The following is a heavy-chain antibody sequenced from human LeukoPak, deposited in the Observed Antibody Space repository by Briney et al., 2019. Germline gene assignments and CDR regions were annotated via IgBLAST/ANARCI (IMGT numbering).Heavy chain of an antibody. V-gene: IGHV1-2*02. D-gene: IGHD3-3*01. Sequence: ASVKVSCKASGYTFTGYYMHWVRQAPGQGLEWMGWINPNSGGTNYAQKFQGRVTMTRDTSISTAYMELSRLRSDDTAVYYCARTSGYGGGYFDYWGQGTLVTVSS. CDR2: INPNSGGT. CDR3: ARTSGYGGGYFDY. CDR1: GYTFTGYY. J-gene: IGHJ4*02.